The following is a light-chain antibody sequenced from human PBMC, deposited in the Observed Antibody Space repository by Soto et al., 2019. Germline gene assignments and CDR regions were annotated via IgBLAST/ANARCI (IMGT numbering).Light chain of an antibody. Sequence: IVMTQSPATLSVSPGEKATFYCRASQGVANNLAWYQQKPGQPPRLLIHAASTRATGIPARFSGSGSGTKFTLTITSLQSEDFAVYYCQPYNNWPLTFGGGTKVDIK. J-gene: IGKJ4*01. CDR3: QPYNNWPLT. CDR1: QGVANN. CDR2: AAS. V-gene: IGKV3-15*01.